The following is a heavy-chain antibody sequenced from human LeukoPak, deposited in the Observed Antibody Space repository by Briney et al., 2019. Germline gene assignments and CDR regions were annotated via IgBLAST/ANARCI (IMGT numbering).Heavy chain of an antibody. D-gene: IGHD3-3*01. V-gene: IGHV4-59*01. CDR1: GGSISSYY. J-gene: IGHJ3*02. Sequence: SETLSLTCTVSGGSISSYYWSWLRQPPGKGLEWIGYIYYSGSTNYNPSLKSRVTISADTSKNQFSLKLSSVTAADTAVYYCARASITIFGVVPNAFDIWGQGTMVTVSS. CDR3: ARASITIFGVVPNAFDI. CDR2: IYYSGST.